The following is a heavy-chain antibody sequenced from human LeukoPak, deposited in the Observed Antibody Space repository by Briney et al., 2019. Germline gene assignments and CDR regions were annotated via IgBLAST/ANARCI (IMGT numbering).Heavy chain of an antibody. CDR2: INHSGST. V-gene: IGHV4-34*01. Sequence: SETLSLTCAVYGGSFSGYYWSWIRQPPGKGLEWIGEINHSGSTNYNPSLKCRVTISVDTSKNQFSLKLSSVTAADTAVYYCARGTGRYDILTGYYFDYWGQGTLVTVSS. D-gene: IGHD3-9*01. CDR3: ARGTGRYDILTGYYFDY. CDR1: GGSFSGYY. J-gene: IGHJ4*02.